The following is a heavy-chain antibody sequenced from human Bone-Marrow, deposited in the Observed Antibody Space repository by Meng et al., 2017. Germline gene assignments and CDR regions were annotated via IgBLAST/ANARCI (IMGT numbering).Heavy chain of an antibody. J-gene: IGHJ3*02. Sequence: GGSLRLSCAASGFTFSSYAMSWVRQAPGRGLEWVSAISGSGGSTYYADSLKGRCTITRDNSKNTLYQQMNSLGDEDTAVYYCAKGCTVAKDDAFDIWGQGTMVTVSS. CDR1: GFTFSSYA. CDR3: AKGCTVAKDDAFDI. D-gene: IGHD4-17*01. CDR2: ISGSGGST. V-gene: IGHV3-23*01.